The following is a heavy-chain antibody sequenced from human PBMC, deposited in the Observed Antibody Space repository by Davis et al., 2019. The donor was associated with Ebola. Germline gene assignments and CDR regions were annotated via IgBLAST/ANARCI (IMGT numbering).Heavy chain of an antibody. D-gene: IGHD3-3*01. CDR1: GGSFSGYY. J-gene: IGHJ4*02. V-gene: IGHV4-34*01. CDR3: ARARYDFWSGYFDY. CDR2: INHSGST. Sequence: MPSETLSLTCAVYGGSFSGYYWGWIRQPPGKGLEWIGEINHSGSTNYNPSLKSRVTISVDTSKNQFSLKLSSVTAADTAVYYCARARYDFWSGYFDYWGQGTLVTVSS.